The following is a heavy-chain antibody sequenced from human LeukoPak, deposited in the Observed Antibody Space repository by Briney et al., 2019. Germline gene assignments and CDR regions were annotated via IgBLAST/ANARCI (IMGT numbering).Heavy chain of an antibody. D-gene: IGHD3-22*01. CDR2: ISGSGSFI. CDR3: ARGLVHDTSGYYSDY. Sequence: GGSLRLSCAASGFTFSSYTMNWVRQAPGKGLEWVSSISGSGSFIYDADSVKGRFTVSRDNAKNTLYLQMDSLRAEDSAVYYCARGLVHDTSGYYSDYWGQGILVTVSS. CDR1: GFTFSSYT. V-gene: IGHV3-21*01. J-gene: IGHJ4*02.